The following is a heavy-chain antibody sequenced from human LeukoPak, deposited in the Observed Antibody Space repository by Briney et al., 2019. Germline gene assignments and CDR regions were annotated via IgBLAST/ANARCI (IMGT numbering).Heavy chain of an antibody. J-gene: IGHJ4*02. Sequence: GSSVKVSCKASVGTFSSYAISWVRQAPGQGLEWMGGIIPIFGTANYAQKFQGRVTITTDESTSTAYMELSSLRSEDTAVYYCASYNWNYLHYFDYWGQGTLVTVSS. D-gene: IGHD1-7*01. CDR1: VGTFSSYA. CDR2: IIPIFGTA. CDR3: ASYNWNYLHYFDY. V-gene: IGHV1-69*05.